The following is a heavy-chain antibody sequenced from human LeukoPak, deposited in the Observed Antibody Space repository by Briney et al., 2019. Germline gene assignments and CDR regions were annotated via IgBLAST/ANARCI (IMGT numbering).Heavy chain of an antibody. Sequence: SETLSLTCAVYGGSFSSYYWSWIRQPPGKGLEWIGYIYYSGSTNYNPSLKSRVTISVDTSKNQFSLKLSSVTAADTAVYYCASLYCSGGSCYGDYWGQGTLVTVSS. CDR3: ASLYCSGGSCYGDY. D-gene: IGHD2-15*01. J-gene: IGHJ4*02. CDR1: GGSFSSYY. V-gene: IGHV4-59*01. CDR2: IYYSGST.